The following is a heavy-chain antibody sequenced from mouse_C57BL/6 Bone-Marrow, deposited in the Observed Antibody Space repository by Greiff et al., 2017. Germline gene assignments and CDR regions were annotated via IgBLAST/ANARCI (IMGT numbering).Heavy chain of an antibody. CDR2: IDPSDSYT. CDR1: GYTFTSYW. Sequence: QVQLQQPGAELVKPGASVKLSCKASGYTFTSYWMQWVKQRPGQGLEWIGEIDPSDSYTNYNQKFKGKATLTVDTSSSTAYMQLSSLTSEDSAVYYRARAGDYPRFDYWGQGTSLTVAS. CDR3: ARAGDYPRFDY. D-gene: IGHD2-4*01. J-gene: IGHJ2*02. V-gene: IGHV1-50*01.